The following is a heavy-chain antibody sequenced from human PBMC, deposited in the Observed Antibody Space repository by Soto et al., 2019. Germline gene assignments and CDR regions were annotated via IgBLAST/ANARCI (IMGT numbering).Heavy chain of an antibody. Sequence: ASVKVSCKASGGTFSSYTISWVRQAPGQGLEWMGRIIPILGMENYAQKFQGRVTITADKSTSTAYMELSSLRSEDTAVYYCARDGGIVVVPAAMPEAFDIWGQGTMVTVSS. CDR2: IIPILGME. CDR3: ARDGGIVVVPAAMPEAFDI. J-gene: IGHJ3*02. V-gene: IGHV1-69*04. CDR1: GGTFSSYT. D-gene: IGHD2-2*01.